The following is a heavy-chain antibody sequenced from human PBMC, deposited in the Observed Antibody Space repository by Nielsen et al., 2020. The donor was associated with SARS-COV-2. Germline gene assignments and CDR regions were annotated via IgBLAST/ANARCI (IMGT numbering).Heavy chain of an antibody. CDR1: GFTFSSYA. CDR3: ARDLLGTIFGVVRGSMDV. Sequence: GESLKISCAASGFTFSSYAMHWVRQAPGKGLEWVAVISYDGSNKYYADSVKGRFTISRDNSKNTLYLQMNSLRAEDTALYHCARDLLGTIFGVVRGSMDVWGKGTTVTVSS. D-gene: IGHD3-3*01. J-gene: IGHJ6*03. V-gene: IGHV3-30-3*01. CDR2: ISYDGSNK.